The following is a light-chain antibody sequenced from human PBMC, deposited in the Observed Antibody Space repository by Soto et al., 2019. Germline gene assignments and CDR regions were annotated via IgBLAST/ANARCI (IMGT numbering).Light chain of an antibody. CDR2: GPS. Sequence: EILMTQSPATLSVSPGERAALSCTASQSISSSLVWYQQKPGQAPRLLIYGPSTRATGIPARFSGSGSGTEFTLTISSLQSEDVAVYYCQQYDRWPGTFGQGTKVEIK. J-gene: IGKJ1*01. CDR3: QQYDRWPGT. V-gene: IGKV3-15*01. CDR1: QSISSS.